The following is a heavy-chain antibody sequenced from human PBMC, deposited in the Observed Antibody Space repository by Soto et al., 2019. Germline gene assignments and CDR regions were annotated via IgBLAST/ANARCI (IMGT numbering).Heavy chain of an antibody. D-gene: IGHD2-2*01. CDR2: IIPITATA. CDR3: ARSQGSSTSLELYYYYYYGMDV. V-gene: IGHV1-69*01. CDR1: GGTFGSYA. J-gene: IGHJ6*02. Sequence: QVQLVQSGAEVKKPGSSVKVSCKASGGTFGSYAISWVRQAPGQGLEWMGGIIPITATANYAQKFQGRVKITADESTSTASMQLSSLRSEDTAVYYCARSQGSSTSLELYYYYYYGMDVWGQGTTVTVSS.